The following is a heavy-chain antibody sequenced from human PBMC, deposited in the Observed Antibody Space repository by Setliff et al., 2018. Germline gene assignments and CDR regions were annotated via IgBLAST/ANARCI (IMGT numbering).Heavy chain of an antibody. CDR2: IYTSGST. J-gene: IGHJ6*03. CDR1: GGSISSYY. Sequence: SETLSLTCTVSGGSISSYYWSWIRQPAGKGLEWIGRIYTSGSTNYNPSLKSRVTMSVDTSKNQFSLKLSSVTAADTAVYYCARERTLNKYYYDSSGYYYPRHYYYYYYMDVWGKGTTVTVSS. V-gene: IGHV4-4*07. D-gene: IGHD3-22*01. CDR3: ARERTLNKYYYDSSGYYYPRHYYYYYYMDV.